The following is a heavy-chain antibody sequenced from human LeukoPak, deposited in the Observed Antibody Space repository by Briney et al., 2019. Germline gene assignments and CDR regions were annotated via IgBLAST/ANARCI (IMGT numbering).Heavy chain of an antibody. CDR2: ISGSGGST. Sequence: GSLRLSCAASGFTVSSNYMSWVRQAPGKGLEWVSAISGSGGSTYYADSVKGRFTISRDNSKNTLYLQMNSLRAEDTAVYYCAKEPPPYIAVAGYIDYWGQGTLVTVSS. J-gene: IGHJ4*02. V-gene: IGHV3-23*01. D-gene: IGHD6-19*01. CDR1: GFTVSSNY. CDR3: AKEPPPYIAVAGYIDY.